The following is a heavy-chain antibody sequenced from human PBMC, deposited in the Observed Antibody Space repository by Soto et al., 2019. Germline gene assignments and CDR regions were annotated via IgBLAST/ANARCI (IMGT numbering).Heavy chain of an antibody. J-gene: IGHJ4*02. CDR3: AKDPFHPSSTMIVVALFDY. CDR2: ISGSGGST. D-gene: IGHD3-22*01. V-gene: IGHV3-23*01. Sequence: GGSLRLSCAASGFTFNSYAMSWVRQAPGKGLEWVSAISGSGGSTYYADSVKGRFTISRDNSKNTLYLQMNSLRAEDTAVYYCAKDPFHPSSTMIVVALFDYWGQGTLVTVSS. CDR1: GFTFNSYA.